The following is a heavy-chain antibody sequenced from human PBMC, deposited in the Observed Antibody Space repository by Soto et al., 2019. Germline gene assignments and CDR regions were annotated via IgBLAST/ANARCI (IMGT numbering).Heavy chain of an antibody. CDR2: IIGSGGSA. CDR3: AKKGSPSGDHSNWYFDL. CDR1: GFTFRSYA. V-gene: IGHV3-23*01. D-gene: IGHD7-27*01. Sequence: PGGSLRLSCAASGFTFRSYAMGWVRQGPGKGLEWISTIIGSGGSAYYADSVKGRFTISRDNSKNTLYLQMDSLSADDTAVYFCAKKGSPSGDHSNWYFDLWGRGTLVTSPQ. J-gene: IGHJ2*01.